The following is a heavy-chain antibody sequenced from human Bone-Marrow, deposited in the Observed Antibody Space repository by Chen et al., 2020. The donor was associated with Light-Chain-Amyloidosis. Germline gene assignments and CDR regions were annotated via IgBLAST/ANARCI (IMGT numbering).Heavy chain of an antibody. CDR2: VTSSSSFM. Sequence: EVQLVESGGGLVKPGGSLRLTCAASGFTFSDHIMHWVRQAPRKGLEWVSSVTSSSSFMYDADSVKGRFSISRDNAKSSLYLQMNSLRAEDTAVYYCAREGGYTSKLDYWGQGTLVTVSS. CDR1: GFTFSDHI. V-gene: IGHV3-21*01. D-gene: IGHD5-12*01. CDR3: AREGGYTSKLDY. J-gene: IGHJ4*02.